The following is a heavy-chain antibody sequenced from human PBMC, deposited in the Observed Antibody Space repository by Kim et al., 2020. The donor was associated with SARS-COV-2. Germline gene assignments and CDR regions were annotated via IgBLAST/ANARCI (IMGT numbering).Heavy chain of an antibody. V-gene: IGHV3-48*01. D-gene: IGHD2-21*02. CDR3: ARVGAATAGGIDH. Sequence: GGSLRLSCAASGFSLNNHIMNWVRQAPGKGLEWVTYITPSSSTIYYADSVKGRFSVSRDNDNNALFLQMDSLRAEDTALYYCARVGAATAGGIDHWGQGT. CDR2: ITPSSSTI. CDR1: GFSLNNHI. J-gene: IGHJ4*02.